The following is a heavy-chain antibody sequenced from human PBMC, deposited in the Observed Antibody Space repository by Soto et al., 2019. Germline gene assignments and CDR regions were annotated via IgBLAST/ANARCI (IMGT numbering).Heavy chain of an antibody. J-gene: IGHJ6*02. CDR3: AKDIASGDIVGVTASLYYYYGMDV. CDR2: ISGDGGST. V-gene: IGHV3-43*02. D-gene: IGHD2-21*02. CDR1: GFTFDDYA. Sequence: GGSLRLSCAASGFTFDDYAMHWVRQAPGKGLEWVSLISGDGGSTYYADSVKGRFTISRDNSKNSLYLQMNSLRTEDTALYYCAKDIASGDIVGVTASLYYYYGMDVWGQGTTVTVSS.